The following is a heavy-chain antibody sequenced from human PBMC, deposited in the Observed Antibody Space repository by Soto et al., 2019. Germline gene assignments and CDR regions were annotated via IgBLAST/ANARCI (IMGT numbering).Heavy chain of an antibody. V-gene: IGHV3-30*04. D-gene: IGHD2-15*01. CDR1: GCILSDFA. CDR2: ILKDGKSK. CDR3: AKAGCNGGSCFSWFDP. Sequence: QVQLVESGGGVVQPGGSLRLSCAASGCILSDFAMHWVRQAPGRGLEWVAVILKDGKSKYYADSVRGRFTISSDTSKDTIFLEITSLRLDESAVSYRAKAGCNGGSCFSWFDPLGQGTPVIVSS. J-gene: IGHJ5*02.